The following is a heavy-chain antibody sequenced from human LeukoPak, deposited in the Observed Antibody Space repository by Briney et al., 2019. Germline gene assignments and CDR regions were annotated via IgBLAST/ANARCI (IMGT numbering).Heavy chain of an antibody. CDR1: GFTFSSYG. D-gene: IGHD3-22*01. Sequence: GGSLRLSCAASGFTFSSYGMNWVRQAPGNGLEWVANIDQDGSEKYYVESMKGRITISRDTAKNSLYLQMNSLRAEDTAVYYCARDYYSYSRGSWAFDIWGQGTMVTVSS. CDR2: IDQDGSEK. V-gene: IGHV3-7*03. J-gene: IGHJ3*02. CDR3: ARDYYSYSRGSWAFDI.